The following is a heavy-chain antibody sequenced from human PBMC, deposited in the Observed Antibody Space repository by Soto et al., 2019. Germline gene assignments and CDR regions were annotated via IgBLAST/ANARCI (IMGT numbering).Heavy chain of an antibody. D-gene: IGHD2-2*01. J-gene: IGHJ3*02. V-gene: IGHV1-69*04. CDR2: IIPILGIA. CDR1: GGTFSSYT. CDR3: ARDLGRVVPAADAFDI. Sequence: GASVKVSCKASGGTFSSYTISWVRQAPGQGLEWMGRIIPILGIANYAQKFQGRVTITADKSTSTAYMELSSLRSEDTAVYYCARDLGRVVPAADAFDIWGQGTMVTVSS.